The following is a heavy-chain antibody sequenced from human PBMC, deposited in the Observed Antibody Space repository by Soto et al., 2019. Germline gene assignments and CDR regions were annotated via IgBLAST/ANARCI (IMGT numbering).Heavy chain of an antibody. D-gene: IGHD2-2*01. CDR1: GFTISSYA. V-gene: IGHV3-23*01. Sequence: GGALRLFCAASGFTISSYAMSWVRQAAGKGLEWVSVFSGSGGSTYYADSVKGRFTIARDNSKHTLYLQMNSLRAEDTAVYYCAKDHSSSLYYFEYRGQGTLVTVSS. CDR3: AKDHSSSLYYFEY. CDR2: FSGSGGST. J-gene: IGHJ4*02.